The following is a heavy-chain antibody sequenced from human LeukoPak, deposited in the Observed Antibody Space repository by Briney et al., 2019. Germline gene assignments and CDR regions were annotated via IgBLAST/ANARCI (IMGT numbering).Heavy chain of an antibody. CDR2: ISSGDSDS. CDR3: ATARPHRGFDI. V-gene: IGHV5-51*01. J-gene: IGHJ3*02. Sequence: GESLQISCKDSGYSFTTYWIAWVRQMPGKGLEWMGIISSGDSDSRYSPSFQGQVTISVDKSINTAYLQWSSLKASDTAMYYCATARPHRGFDIWGQGTMVTVSS. CDR1: GYSFTTYW.